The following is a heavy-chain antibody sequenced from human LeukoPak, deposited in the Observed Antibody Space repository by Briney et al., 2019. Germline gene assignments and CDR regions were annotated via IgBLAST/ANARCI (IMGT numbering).Heavy chain of an antibody. V-gene: IGHV3-33*01. CDR3: ARDMVREVYGMDV. CDR2: IWYDGSNK. J-gene: IGHJ6*02. D-gene: IGHD3-10*01. CDR1: GFTFSSYG. Sequence: GGSLRLSCAASGFTFSSYGMHWVRQAPGKGLEWVAVIWYDGSNKYHADSVKGRFTISRDNSKNTLYLQMNSLRAEDTAVYYCARDMVREVYGMDVWGQGTTVTVSS.